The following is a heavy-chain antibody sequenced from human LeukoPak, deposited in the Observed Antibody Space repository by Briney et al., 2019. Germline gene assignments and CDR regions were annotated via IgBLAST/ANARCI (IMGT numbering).Heavy chain of an antibody. J-gene: IGHJ5*02. CDR3: AREGRSGSYLGCFDP. D-gene: IGHD1-26*01. Sequence: PGGSLRLSCAASGFTFSDYYMSWIRQAPGRGLEWVSYISTSVTYTEYADSVKGRFTISRDNAKNSLYLQMNSLRAEDTAVYYCAREGRSGSYLGCFDPWGQGTLVTVSS. CDR1: GFTFSDYY. CDR2: ISTSVTYT. V-gene: IGHV3-11*05.